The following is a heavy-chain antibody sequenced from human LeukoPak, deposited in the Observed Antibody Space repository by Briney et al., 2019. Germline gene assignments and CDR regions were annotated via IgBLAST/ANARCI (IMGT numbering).Heavy chain of an antibody. Sequence: GGSLRLSCAASRFIFSIYSMNWVRQAPGKGLEWISYISSSGTTIYYADSVKGRFTISRDNAKNSLYLQMNSLRAEDTAVYYCARKELMIVVLTRSDAFDIWGQGTMVTVSS. J-gene: IGHJ3*02. V-gene: IGHV3-48*04. CDR3: ARKELMIVVLTRSDAFDI. CDR1: RFIFSIYS. D-gene: IGHD3-22*01. CDR2: ISSSGTTI.